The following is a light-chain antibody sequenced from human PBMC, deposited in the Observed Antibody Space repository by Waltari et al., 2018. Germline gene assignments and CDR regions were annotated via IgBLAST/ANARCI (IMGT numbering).Light chain of an antibody. V-gene: IGKV1-8*01. CDR1: QGISSY. CDR2: AAS. CDR3: QQYYSSPLT. Sequence: AIRITQSPSSLSASTGDRVTITCRASQGISSYLAWYQQKPGKAPKFLIYAASTLQSGVPSRFSGSGSGTDFTLTISCLQSEDFASYYCQQYYSSPLTFGPGTKVDIK. J-gene: IGKJ3*01.